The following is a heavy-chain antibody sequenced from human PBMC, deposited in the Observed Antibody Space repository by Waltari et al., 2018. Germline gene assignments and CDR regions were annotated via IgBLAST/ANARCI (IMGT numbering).Heavy chain of an antibody. D-gene: IGHD2-2*01. Sequence: EVQLVESGGGVVKPGGSLRLSCAASGFTFSSYSMNWVRQAPGKGLEWVSSISSSSSYIVYADSVKGRFTIDRDNAKNSLYLQMNSLRAEDTAVYYCAREDIVVVPAVYYYYMDVWGKGTTVTVSS. V-gene: IGHV3-21*01. CDR3: AREDIVVVPAVYYYYMDV. J-gene: IGHJ6*03. CDR1: GFTFSSYS. CDR2: ISSSSSYI.